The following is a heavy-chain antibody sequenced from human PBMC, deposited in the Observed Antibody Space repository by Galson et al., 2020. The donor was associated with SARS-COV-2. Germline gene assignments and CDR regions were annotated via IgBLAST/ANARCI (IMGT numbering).Heavy chain of an antibody. J-gene: IGHJ6*02. D-gene: IGHD1-26*01. CDR3: ARDRLRRVVGATTSYYGVDV. V-gene: IGHV1-3*04. CDR1: GYTFTTYG. Sequence: ASVKVSCKPSGYTFTTYGIHWLRQAPGQRPEWMGWINTGNENTKVSEKFQGRVTITRDTSATTVYMDLRSLRSEDTAVYYCARDRLRRVVGATTSYYGVDVWGQGTTVTVSS. CDR2: INTGNENT.